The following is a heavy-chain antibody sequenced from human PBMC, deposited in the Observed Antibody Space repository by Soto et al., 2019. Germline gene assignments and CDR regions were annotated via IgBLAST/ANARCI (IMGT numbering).Heavy chain of an antibody. Sequence: KPSETLSLTCTVSGASITQYYWNWIRQSPGKGLEWIVSVSSTGSTVYNPSLTSRVTVSLDTSKNQFSLTLNSVTAADTAVYYCARIIAAAGGRRYFDLWGRGTLVTVSS. CDR2: VSSTGST. CDR1: GASITQYY. D-gene: IGHD6-13*01. J-gene: IGHJ2*01. V-gene: IGHV4-59*01. CDR3: ARIIAAAGGRRYFDL.